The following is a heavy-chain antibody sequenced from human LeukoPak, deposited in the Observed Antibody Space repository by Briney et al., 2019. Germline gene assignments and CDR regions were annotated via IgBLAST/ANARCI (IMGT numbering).Heavy chain of an antibody. CDR1: GGSISSYY. CDR2: IYHSGST. D-gene: IGHD6-19*01. CDR3: ARRFYSSAWYYFDS. V-gene: IGHV4-59*12. J-gene: IGHJ4*02. Sequence: SETLSLTCTVSGGSISSYYWSWIRQPPGKGLEWIGYIYHSGSTNYDPSLKSRVTMSLDKSKNQFSLKVTSVTAEDTAVYYCARRFYSSAWYYFDSWGQGTLVTVSS.